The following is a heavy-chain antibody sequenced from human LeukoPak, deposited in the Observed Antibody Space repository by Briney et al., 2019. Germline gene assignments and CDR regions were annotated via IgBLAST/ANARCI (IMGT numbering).Heavy chain of an antibody. D-gene: IGHD3-10*01. CDR3: VREMGSGTHYCLEF. CDR1: GFTFSSYA. J-gene: IGHJ4*02. Sequence: GRSLRLSCAASGFTFSSYAMHWVRQAPGKGLEYVSSINPSGSYVSYADFAKGRFTISRDNWRNTLHLQMNSLTPDDTAIYYCVREMGSGTHYCLEFWGQGALVTVSA. V-gene: IGHV3-64D*06. CDR2: INPSGSYV.